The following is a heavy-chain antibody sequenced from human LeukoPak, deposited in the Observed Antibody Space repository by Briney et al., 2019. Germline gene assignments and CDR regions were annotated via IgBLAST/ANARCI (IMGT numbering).Heavy chain of an antibody. D-gene: IGHD3-22*01. J-gene: IGHJ4*02. V-gene: IGHV3-48*04. Sequence: GGSLRLSCAASGFTFSSYSMNWVRQAPGKGLEWVSYISSSSSTIYYADSVKGRFTISRDNAKNSLYLQMNSLRAEDTAVYYCARGLLDYDSSGYYWGQGTLVTVSS. CDR3: ARGLLDYDSSGYY. CDR2: ISSSSSTI. CDR1: GFTFSSYS.